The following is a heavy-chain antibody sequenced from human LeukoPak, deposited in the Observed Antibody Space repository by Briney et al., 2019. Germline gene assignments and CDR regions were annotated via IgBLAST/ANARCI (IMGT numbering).Heavy chain of an antibody. D-gene: IGHD3-9*01. CDR1: GFTFDDYA. CDR2: ISWNSGTI. CDR3: AKDFVPRYDILTGLVDY. V-gene: IGHV3-9*01. J-gene: IGHJ4*02. Sequence: PGGSPRLSCAASGFTFDDYAMQWVRQAPGKGLEWVSGISWNSGTIGSADSVKGRFTISRDNAKNSLYLQMSSLRAEDTALYYCAKDFVPRYDILTGLVDYWGQGTLVTVSS.